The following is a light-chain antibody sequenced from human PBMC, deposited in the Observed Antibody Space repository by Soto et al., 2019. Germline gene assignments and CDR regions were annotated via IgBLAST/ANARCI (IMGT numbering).Light chain of an antibody. J-gene: IGKJ3*01. CDR3: QLYGTSPGFT. V-gene: IGKV3-20*01. CDR2: RAS. Sequence: EVVLTQSPGTLSLSPGERATLSCRASQSVSSSSLAWYQQKPGQAPRLLIYRASSRATGIPDRFTGSGSGTDFALTISRLEPEDFAVYYCQLYGTSPGFTFGPGTKVDI. CDR1: QSVSSSS.